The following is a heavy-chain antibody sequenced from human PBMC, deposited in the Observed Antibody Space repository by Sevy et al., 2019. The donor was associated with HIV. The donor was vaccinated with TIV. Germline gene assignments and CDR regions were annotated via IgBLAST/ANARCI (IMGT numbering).Heavy chain of an antibody. CDR3: VRNGYSSSWYENWFDP. Sequence: SETLSLTCTVSGGSISSYYWSWIRQPPGKGLEWIGYIYYSGSTNYNPSLKSRVTISVDTSKNQFSLKLSSVTAADTAVYYCVRNGYSSSWYENWFDPWGQGTLVTVSS. CDR2: IYYSGST. D-gene: IGHD6-13*01. CDR1: GGSISSYY. V-gene: IGHV4-59*01. J-gene: IGHJ5*02.